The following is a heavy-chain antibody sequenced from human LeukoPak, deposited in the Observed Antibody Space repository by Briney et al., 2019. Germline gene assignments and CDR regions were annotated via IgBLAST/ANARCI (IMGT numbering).Heavy chain of an antibody. Sequence: GRSLRLSCAASGFTFSGYGMHWVRQAPGKWLEWVAVIWYDGSNKYYADSVKGRFTISRGNSKNTLYLQMNSLRAEDTAVYYCAKDINYDSSGYFIDYWGQGTLVTVSS. CDR1: GFTFSGYG. D-gene: IGHD3-22*01. CDR2: IWYDGSNK. J-gene: IGHJ4*02. V-gene: IGHV3-33*06. CDR3: AKDINYDSSGYFIDY.